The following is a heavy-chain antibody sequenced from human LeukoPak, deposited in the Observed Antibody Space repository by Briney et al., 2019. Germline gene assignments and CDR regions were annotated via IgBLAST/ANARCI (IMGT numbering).Heavy chain of an antibody. V-gene: IGHV1-2*02. D-gene: IGHD6-19*01. CDR3: ARVRGNYSSGLGLFGP. CDR2: INPNSGGT. CDR1: GYTSTGYY. Sequence: GSVYVSCTASGYTSTGYYMHWVRPAPGQGLEWMGWINPNSGGTNSAQKLQGSVTITRDTSISTGSLELSRLRSGDTAVYCCARVRGNYSSGLGLFGPWGQGPLVTVFS. J-gene: IGHJ5*02.